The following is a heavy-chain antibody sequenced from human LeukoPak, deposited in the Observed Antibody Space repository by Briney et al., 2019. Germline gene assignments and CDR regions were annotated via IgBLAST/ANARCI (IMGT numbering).Heavy chain of an antibody. V-gene: IGHV1-2*02. CDR3: ARGPTMVRGVIGGYWFDP. CDR2: INPNSGGT. Sequence: GASVKVSCKASGYTFTGYYMHWVRQAPGQGLEWMGWINPNSGGTNYAQKFQGRVTMTRDTSISTAYMELSRLRSDDTAVYYCARGPTMVRGVIGGYWFDPWGQGTLVTVSS. CDR1: GYTFTGYY. D-gene: IGHD3-10*01. J-gene: IGHJ5*02.